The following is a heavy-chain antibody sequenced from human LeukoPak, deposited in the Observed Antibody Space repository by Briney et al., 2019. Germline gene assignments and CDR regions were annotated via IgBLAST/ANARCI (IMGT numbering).Heavy chain of an antibody. CDR3: ARGSGGFDY. CDR1: EFTFSSYW. V-gene: IGHV3-74*01. Sequence: GGSLRLSCAAREFTFSSYWMHWVRQAPGKGLVWVSRINSDGSSTNYADSVKGRFTISRDNAKNTLYLQMNSLRAEDTAVYYCARGSGGFDYWGQGTLVAVSS. CDR2: INSDGSST. J-gene: IGHJ4*02.